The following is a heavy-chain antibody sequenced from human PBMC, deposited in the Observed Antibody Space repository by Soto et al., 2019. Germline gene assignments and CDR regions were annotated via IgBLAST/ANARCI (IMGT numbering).Heavy chain of an antibody. V-gene: IGHV3-53*01. Sequence: LRLSCAASGFTVSGYYMSWVRQAPGKGLEWVSVIYTGGDTFYAHSVEGRFTISRDNSKNTLYLQMNSLRAEDTAVYYCARERVNWNDALRYWGQGTRVTVSS. CDR2: IYTGGDT. D-gene: IGHD1-1*01. CDR3: ARERVNWNDALRY. J-gene: IGHJ4*02. CDR1: GFTVSGYY.